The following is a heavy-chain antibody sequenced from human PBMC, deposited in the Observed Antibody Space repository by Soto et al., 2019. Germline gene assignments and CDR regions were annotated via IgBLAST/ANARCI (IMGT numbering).Heavy chain of an antibody. CDR2: INAGNGNT. D-gene: IGHD3-3*01. V-gene: IGHV1-3*01. CDR3: ARDLSVLRFLEWLLSY. J-gene: IGHJ4*02. Sequence: QVQLVQSGAEVKKPGASVKVSCKASGYTFTSYAMHWVRQAPGQRLEWMGWINAGNGNTKYSQKFQGRVTITRDTSASTAYMELSSLRSEDTAVYYCARDLSVLRFLEWLLSYWGQGTLVTVSS. CDR1: GYTFTSYA.